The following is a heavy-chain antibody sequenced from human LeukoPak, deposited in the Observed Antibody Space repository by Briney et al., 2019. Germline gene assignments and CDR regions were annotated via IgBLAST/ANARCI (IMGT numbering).Heavy chain of an antibody. D-gene: IGHD3-22*01. J-gene: IGHJ4*02. V-gene: IGHV1-69*04. Sequence: SVKVSCKASGGTFSSYAISWVRQAPGQGLEWMGRIIPILGIANYAQKFQGRVTITADKSTSTAYMELSSLRSEDTAVYYCARDFYYYDSSGYYYYWGQGTLVTVSS. CDR3: ARDFYYYDSSGYYYY. CDR2: IIPILGIA. CDR1: GGTFSSYA.